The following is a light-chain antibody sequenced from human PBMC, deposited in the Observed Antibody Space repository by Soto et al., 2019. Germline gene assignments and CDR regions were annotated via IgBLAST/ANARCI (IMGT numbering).Light chain of an antibody. J-gene: IGLJ2*01. CDR2: DVT. V-gene: IGLV2-14*03. Sequence: QSALTQPASVSGSPGQSITISCTGTSSDIGGYKYVSWYQHHPGTDPKLMIYDVTNRPSGVSNRFSGSKSGNTASLTISGLQAEDEGDYYCTSYASSSTPVVFGGGTKLTVL. CDR3: TSYASSSTPVV. CDR1: SSDIGGYKY.